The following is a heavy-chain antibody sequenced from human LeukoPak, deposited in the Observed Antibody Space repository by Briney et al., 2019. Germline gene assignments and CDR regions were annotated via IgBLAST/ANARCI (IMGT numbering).Heavy chain of an antibody. CDR3: AKDAAPWDSVWDYFVS. Sequence: GCLKLSCAAYGFTFSVHAVTWVRQAPGKGPGWVHRIGGGYDNSSYADFVKGRFTVTRDKCNDLGDLQLNSLRDEDMALYYCAKDAAPWDSVWDYFVSSGEGAQVTVSS. J-gene: IGHJ4*02. V-gene: IGHV3-23*01. CDR2: IGGGYDNS. D-gene: IGHD1-26*01. CDR1: GFTFSVHA.